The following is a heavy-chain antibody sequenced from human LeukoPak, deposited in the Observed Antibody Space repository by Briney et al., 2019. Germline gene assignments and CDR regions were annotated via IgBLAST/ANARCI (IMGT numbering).Heavy chain of an antibody. V-gene: IGHV3-23*01. CDR3: ANRVVADYYFDY. J-gene: IGHJ4*02. CDR2: ISGSGGST. CDR1: GFTFSSYA. Sequence: GGSLRLSCAASGFTFSSYAMSWVRQAPGKGLEWVSAISGSGGSTYYADSVKGRFTISRDNSKNTLYLQMNSLRAEDTAVYYCANRVVADYYFDYWGQGTLVTVSS. D-gene: IGHD3-22*01.